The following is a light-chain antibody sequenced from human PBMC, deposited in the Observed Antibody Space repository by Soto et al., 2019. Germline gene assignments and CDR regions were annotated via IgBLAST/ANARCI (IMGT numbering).Light chain of an antibody. CDR1: QSVNSNY. V-gene: IGKV3-20*01. CDR2: GAS. J-gene: IGKJ1*01. Sequence: EIVLTQSPGTLCLFPVDRATLSCRTSQSVNSNYLAWYQQKPGQAPRLFVQGASRRATGIPDRFSGSGSGTDFTLTISRLEPEDFEVYYCQQYGGSPTTFGQGTKVDIK. CDR3: QQYGGSPTT.